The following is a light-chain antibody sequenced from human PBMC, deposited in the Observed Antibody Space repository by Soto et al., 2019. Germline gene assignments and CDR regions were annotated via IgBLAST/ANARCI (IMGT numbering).Light chain of an antibody. Sequence: QSALTQPPSVSGSPGQSITISCTGTSSDVGTYNYVSWYQQHAGKVPKLMIYDVSNRPSGVSDRFSGSKSGNTASLTISGLQAEDEADYYWTSDTSSSTLVFGGGTKVTVL. J-gene: IGLJ2*01. CDR2: DVS. CDR3: TSDTSSSTLV. V-gene: IGLV2-14*01. CDR1: SSDVGTYNY.